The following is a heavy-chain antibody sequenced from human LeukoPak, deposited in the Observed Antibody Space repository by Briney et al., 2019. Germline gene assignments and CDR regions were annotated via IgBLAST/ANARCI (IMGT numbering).Heavy chain of an antibody. CDR2: IYPDDSDI. V-gene: IGHV5-51*01. Sequence: GESLKISCKGSGYSFTSYWIAWVRQMPGKGLEWMGIIYPDDSDIRYSPSFQGQVTFSADKSISTAYLQWGSLKASDSAIYYCARRGIRDGYNYADSWGQGTLVTVSS. CDR3: ARRGIRDGYNYADS. D-gene: IGHD5-24*01. J-gene: IGHJ4*02. CDR1: GYSFTSYW.